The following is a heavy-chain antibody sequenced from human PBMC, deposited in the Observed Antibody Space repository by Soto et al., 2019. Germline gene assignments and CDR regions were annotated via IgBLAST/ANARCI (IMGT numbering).Heavy chain of an antibody. CDR2: IIPIFGTA. CDR3: SREREYCCYYYGMDV. V-gene: IGHV1-69*01. CDR1: GGTFSSYA. J-gene: IGHJ6*02. D-gene: IGHD2-21*02. Sequence: QVQLVQSGAEVKKPGSSVKVSCKASGGTFSSYAISWVRQAPGQVLEWMGGIIPIFGTANYAQKFQGRVTITADESTSTAYMELRSLRSEDTAVYYCSREREYCCYYYGMDVWGQGTTVTVSS.